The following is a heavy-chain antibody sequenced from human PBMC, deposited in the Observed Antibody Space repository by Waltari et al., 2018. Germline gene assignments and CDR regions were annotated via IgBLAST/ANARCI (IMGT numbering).Heavy chain of an antibody. Sequence: QVQLQESGPGLVKPSETLSLPRAVPGYSISRGYYWGWIRQPQGKGLGWIGSIYHSGRTYYNPSLKSRVTISVDTSKNQFSLKLSSVTAADTAVYYCARHSSRDAFDIWGQGTMVTVSS. V-gene: IGHV4-38-2*01. D-gene: IGHD1-26*01. CDR1: GYSISRGYY. CDR2: IYHSGRT. J-gene: IGHJ3*02. CDR3: ARHSSRDAFDI.